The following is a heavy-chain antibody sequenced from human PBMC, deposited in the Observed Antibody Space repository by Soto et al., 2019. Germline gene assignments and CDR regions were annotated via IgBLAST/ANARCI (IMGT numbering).Heavy chain of an antibody. Sequence: GESLKISCKVSGYSFTSYWIGWVRQMPGKGLEWMGIIYPGDSDIRCSPSFQGQVTISADKSISTAYLQWSSLKASDTAMYFCAREYSTSFDYWGQGTPVTVSS. D-gene: IGHD6-6*01. CDR3: AREYSTSFDY. J-gene: IGHJ4*02. CDR2: IYPGDSDI. CDR1: GYSFTSYW. V-gene: IGHV5-51*01.